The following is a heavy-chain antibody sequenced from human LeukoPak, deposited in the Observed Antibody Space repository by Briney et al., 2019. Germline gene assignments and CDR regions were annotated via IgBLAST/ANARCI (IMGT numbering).Heavy chain of an antibody. CDR1: GGSISGYY. CDR2: IYFTGFT. CDR3: ARDAYGGNSWGWFDP. Sequence: SETLSLTCTVTGGSISGYYWSWIRQSPGKGLEWIGYIYFTGFTHYNPSLKSRVTMSVDMSKNQFSLNLNSVTAADTAVYYCARDAYGGNSWGWFDPWGQGTLVTVSS. D-gene: IGHD4-23*01. V-gene: IGHV4-59*01. J-gene: IGHJ5*02.